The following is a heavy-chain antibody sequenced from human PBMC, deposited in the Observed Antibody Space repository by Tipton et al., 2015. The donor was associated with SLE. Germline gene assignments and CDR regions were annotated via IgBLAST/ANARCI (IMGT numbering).Heavy chain of an antibody. CDR1: GGSFSGYY. CDR3: ARDLGYKAFDI. V-gene: IGHV4-34*01. D-gene: IGHD5-18*01. Sequence: LRLSCAVYGGSFSGYYWGWIRQPPGRGLEWIGSIYYSGSTYYNPSLKSRVTISVDTSKNQFSLKLGSVTAADTAVYYCARDLGYKAFDIWGQGTMVTVSS. CDR2: IYYSGST. J-gene: IGHJ3*02.